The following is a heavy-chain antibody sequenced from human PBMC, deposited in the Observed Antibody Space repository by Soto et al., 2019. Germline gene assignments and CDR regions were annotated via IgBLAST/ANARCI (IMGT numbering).Heavy chain of an antibody. D-gene: IGHD1-26*01. Sequence: VQLVQSGAEVKKPGASVKVSCEAYGYTFRNYGITWVRQAPGQGLEWIGWVSGYNRNTNYAQKFEDRVTMTTDTSTSIAYLEPRRLRIDDTAVYYCARERQWDPLPYWGPGTLLVVS. CDR3: ARERQWDPLPY. CDR2: VSGYNRNT. CDR1: GYTFRNYG. J-gene: IGHJ4*02. V-gene: IGHV1-18*01.